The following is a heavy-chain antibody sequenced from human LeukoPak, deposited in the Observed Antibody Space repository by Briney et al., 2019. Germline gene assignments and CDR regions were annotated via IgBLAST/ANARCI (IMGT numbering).Heavy chain of an antibody. CDR3: ARVTGYMIEDYFDY. V-gene: IGHV4-59*12. Sequence: SETLSLTCTVSGGSISSYYWSWIRQPPGKGLEWIGYIYYGGSTNYNPSLKSRVTISVDTSKNQFSLKLSSVTAADTAVYYCARVTGYMIEDYFDYWGQGTLVTVS. CDR1: GGSISSYY. CDR2: IYYGGST. J-gene: IGHJ4*02. D-gene: IGHD3-22*01.